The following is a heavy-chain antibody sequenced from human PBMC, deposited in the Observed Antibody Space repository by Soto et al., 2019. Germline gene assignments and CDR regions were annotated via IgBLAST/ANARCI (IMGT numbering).Heavy chain of an antibody. D-gene: IGHD4-17*01. V-gene: IGHV4-59*01. CDR3: ARMWRWTTVTTLNWFDP. CDR2: IYYSGST. J-gene: IGHJ5*02. Sequence: SETLSLTCTVSGGSISSYYWSWIRQPPGKGLEWIGYIYYSGSTNYNPSLKSRVTISVDTSKNQFSLKLSSVTAADTAVYYCARMWRWTTVTTLNWFDPWGQGTLVTVSS. CDR1: GGSISSYY.